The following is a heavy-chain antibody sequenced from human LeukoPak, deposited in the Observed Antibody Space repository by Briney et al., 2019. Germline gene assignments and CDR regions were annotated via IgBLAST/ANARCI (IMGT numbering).Heavy chain of an antibody. CDR3: VRYDYGDAFDI. D-gene: IGHD4-17*01. Sequence: PGGSLRLSCAASGFTFSSCRMNWVRQAPGKGLEWVSYISSSSSTIYYADSVMGRFTISRDNAKNSLYLQMNSLRAEDTAVYYCVRYDYGDAFDIWGQGTMVTVSS. CDR2: ISSSSSTI. CDR1: GFTFSSCR. J-gene: IGHJ3*02. V-gene: IGHV3-48*04.